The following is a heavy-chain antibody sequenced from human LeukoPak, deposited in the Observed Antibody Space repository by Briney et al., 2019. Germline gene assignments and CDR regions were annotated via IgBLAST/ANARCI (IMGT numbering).Heavy chain of an antibody. V-gene: IGHV3-7*01. Sequence: QAGGSLRLSCATSGFTFSRHWMSWVRQAPGKGLEWVANINQDGSGKYYVDSVKGRFTISRDNAKNSLYLQMNSLRSEDTAIYYCAEGTTGWGQGTLVIVSS. J-gene: IGHJ1*01. CDR2: INQDGSGK. D-gene: IGHD1-1*01. CDR1: GFTFSRHW. CDR3: AEGTTG.